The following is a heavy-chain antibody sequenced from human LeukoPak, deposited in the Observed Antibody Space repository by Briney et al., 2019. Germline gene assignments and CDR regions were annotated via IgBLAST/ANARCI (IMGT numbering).Heavy chain of an antibody. CDR1: GSTFSNYN. CDR3: AREHYYDSSGYYVPFDY. J-gene: IGHJ4*02. V-gene: IGHV3-48*02. Sequence: PGGSLRLSCAASGSTFSNYNMNWVRQAPGKGLEWVSYISSSSSPIYYADSVKGRFTISRDNAKNSVYLQMNSLRDEDTAVYYCAREHYYDSSGYYVPFDYWGQGTLVTVSS. D-gene: IGHD3-22*01. CDR2: ISSSSSPI.